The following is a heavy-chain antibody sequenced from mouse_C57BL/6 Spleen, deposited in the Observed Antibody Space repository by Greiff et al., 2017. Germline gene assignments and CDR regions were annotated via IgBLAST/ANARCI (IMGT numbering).Heavy chain of an antibody. CDR3: SRGVWALITTVVGTGYYAMDY. J-gene: IGHJ4*01. Sequence: QVQLQQSGAELARPGASVKLSCKASGYTFTSYGISWVKQRTGQGLEWIGEISPRSGNTYYNEKFKGKATLTADKSSSTAYMELRSLTSEDSEVYFGSRGVWALITTVVGTGYYAMDYWGQGTSVTVSS. V-gene: IGHV1-81*01. CDR1: GYTFTSYG. CDR2: ISPRSGNT. D-gene: IGHD1-1*01.